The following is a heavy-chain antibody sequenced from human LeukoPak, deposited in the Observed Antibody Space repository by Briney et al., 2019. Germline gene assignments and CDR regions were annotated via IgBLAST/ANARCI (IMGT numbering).Heavy chain of an antibody. CDR2: ISYDGSNK. CDR3: ARDQKVIAVAGDFDY. Sequence: PGRSLRLSCAASGFTFSSYAMHWVRQVPGKGLEWVAVISYDGSNKYYADSVKGRFTISRDNSKNTLYLQMNSLRAEDTAVYYCARDQKVIAVAGDFDYWGQGTLVTVSS. V-gene: IGHV3-30-3*01. CDR1: GFTFSSYA. J-gene: IGHJ4*02. D-gene: IGHD6-19*01.